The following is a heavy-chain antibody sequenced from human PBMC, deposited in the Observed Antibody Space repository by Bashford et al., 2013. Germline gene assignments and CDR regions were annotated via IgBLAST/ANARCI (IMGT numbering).Heavy chain of an antibody. CDR3: VRGWLQLFDPFDH. Sequence: QTLSLTCAISGDSVSSNSASWNWIRQSPSRGLEWLGRTYYRSKWYYGSGVSVKSRVTVSVDTSKNHFSLKLSSVTATDTAVYYCVRGWLQLFDPFDHWGQGNLVTVSS. V-gene: IGHV6-1*01. D-gene: IGHD5-24*01. J-gene: IGHJ4*02. CDR2: TYYRSKWYY. CDR1: GDSVSSNSAS.